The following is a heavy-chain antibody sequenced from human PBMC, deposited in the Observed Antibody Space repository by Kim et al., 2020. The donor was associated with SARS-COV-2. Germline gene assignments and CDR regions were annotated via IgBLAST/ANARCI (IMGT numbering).Heavy chain of an antibody. Sequence: YSQSCQGQVTISADKSISTAYLQWGSLKASDTAMYYCASPKGVALDAFDIWGQGTMVTVSS. CDR3: ASPKGVALDAFDI. V-gene: IGHV5-51*01. D-gene: IGHD5-12*01. J-gene: IGHJ3*02.